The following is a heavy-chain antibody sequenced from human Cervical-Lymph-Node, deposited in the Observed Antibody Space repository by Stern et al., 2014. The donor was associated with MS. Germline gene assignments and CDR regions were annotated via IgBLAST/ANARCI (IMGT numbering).Heavy chain of an antibody. CDR2: IIAYNGDR. V-gene: IGHV1-18*04. CDR3: AREDRRGVIRTASDY. CDR1: GYTFSNYG. D-gene: IGHD3-10*01. J-gene: IGHJ4*02. Sequence: VQLVASGAELKKPGASVRVSCKASGYTFSNYGIFWVRQAPGQGLEWMAWIIAYNGDRHYAQKLQGRVTMTTDTSTSTAYMELRSLRSDDTAVYYCAREDRRGVIRTASDYWGQGTLVTVSS.